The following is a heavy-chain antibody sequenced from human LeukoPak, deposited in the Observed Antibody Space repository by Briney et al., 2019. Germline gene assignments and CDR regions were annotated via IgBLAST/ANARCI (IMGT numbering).Heavy chain of an antibody. D-gene: IGHD5-18*01. CDR2: IYGSDDKT. CDR3: ARRRYSYGPFDY. CDR1: GFTFSNYA. V-gene: IGHV3-23*01. J-gene: IGHJ4*02. Sequence: GGSLRLSCVASGFTFSNYAMSWVRQAPGKGLELVSGIYGSDDKTVYGDAVKGRFTISRDNSKNTLYLQMNSLRAEDTAVYYCARRRYSYGPFDYWGQGTLVTVSS.